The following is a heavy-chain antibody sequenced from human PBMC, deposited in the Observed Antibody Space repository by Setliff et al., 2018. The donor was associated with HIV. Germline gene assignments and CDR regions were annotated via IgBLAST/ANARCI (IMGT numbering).Heavy chain of an antibody. Sequence: SGSLRLSCAVSGFTLSHAYMSWVRQAPGKGLEWIGEINHSGSTNYNPSLKSRVTISVDTSKNQFSLKLSSVTAADTAVYYCARDPPCSGGTCYSWGFDYWGQGTLVTVSS. CDR3: ARDPPCSGGTCYSWGFDY. CDR2: INHSGST. CDR1: GFTLSHAY. V-gene: IGHV4-34*01. J-gene: IGHJ4*02. D-gene: IGHD2-15*01.